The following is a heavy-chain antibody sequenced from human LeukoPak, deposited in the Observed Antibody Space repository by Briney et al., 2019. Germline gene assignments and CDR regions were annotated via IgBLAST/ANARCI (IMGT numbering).Heavy chain of an antibody. J-gene: IGHJ4*02. D-gene: IGHD1-26*01. CDR1: GGSISSGSYY. CDR2: IYTSGST. Sequence: SETLSLTCTVSGGSISSGSYYWSWIRQPAGKGLEWIGRIYTSGSTNYNPSLKSRVTISVDTPKNQFSLKLSSVTAADTAVYYCARVQNYGGSYSFDYWGQETLVTVSS. CDR3: ARVQNYGGSYSFDY. V-gene: IGHV4-61*02.